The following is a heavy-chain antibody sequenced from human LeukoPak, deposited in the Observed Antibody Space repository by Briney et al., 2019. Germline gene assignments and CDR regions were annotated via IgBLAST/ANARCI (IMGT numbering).Heavy chain of an antibody. CDR2: ISGSGAST. CDR3: ARPPFSSSWYYFDY. V-gene: IGHV3-23*01. D-gene: IGHD6-13*01. CDR1: GFTFSSYA. Sequence: PGGSLRLSCAASGFTFSSYAMSWVRQAPGQGLQWVSAISGSGASTYYADSVKGRFTISRDNSKSTLYLQMNSLRAEDTAVYYCARPPFSSSWYYFDYWGQGTLVTVSS. J-gene: IGHJ4*02.